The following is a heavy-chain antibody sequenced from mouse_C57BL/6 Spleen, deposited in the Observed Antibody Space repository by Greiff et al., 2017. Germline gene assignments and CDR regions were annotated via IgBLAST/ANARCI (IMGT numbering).Heavy chain of an antibody. Sequence: QVQLQQSGAELVKPGASVKLSCKASGYTFTSYWLHWVKQRPGQGLEWIGMIRPNSGSTNYNAMFKSKDTMTVDKSSSTAYMQPSSLTSEDSAVCYCAKFAYWGQGTLVTVSA. CDR2: IRPNSGST. CDR3: AKFAY. CDR1: GYTFTSYW. V-gene: IGHV1-64*01. J-gene: IGHJ3*01.